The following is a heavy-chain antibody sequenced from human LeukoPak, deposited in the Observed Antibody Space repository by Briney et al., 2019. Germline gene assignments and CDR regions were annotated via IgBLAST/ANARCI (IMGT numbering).Heavy chain of an antibody. Sequence: GGSLRLSCAASGFTFSSYGMHWVRQAPGKGLEWVAFIRYDGSNKYYADSVKGRFTISRDNSKNTLYLQMNSLRAEDTAVYYCATLPTLYYYDSSGPTRYYYYMDVWGKGTTVTVSS. V-gene: IGHV3-30*02. CDR1: GFTFSSYG. D-gene: IGHD3-22*01. CDR2: IRYDGSNK. CDR3: ATLPTLYYYDSSGPTRYYYYMDV. J-gene: IGHJ6*03.